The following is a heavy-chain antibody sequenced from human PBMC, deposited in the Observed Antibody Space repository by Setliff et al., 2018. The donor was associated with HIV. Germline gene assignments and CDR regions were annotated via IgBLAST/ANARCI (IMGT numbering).Heavy chain of an antibody. CDR2: IFYSGTT. D-gene: IGHD3-16*01. J-gene: IGHJ6*02. Sequence: PSETLSLTCTVSGAPLSSYYLNWIRQPPGTGLEWIGYIFYSGTTNYNPSLKSRVTMSVDASKNQFSLILSSVTAADTAVYYCARQGAQQELTPYYSYAMDVWGQGTTVTVSS. CDR3: ARQGAQQELTPYYSYAMDV. CDR1: GAPLSSYY. V-gene: IGHV4-59*01.